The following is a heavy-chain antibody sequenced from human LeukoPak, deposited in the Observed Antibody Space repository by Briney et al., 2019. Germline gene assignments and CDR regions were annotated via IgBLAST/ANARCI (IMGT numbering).Heavy chain of an antibody. J-gene: IGHJ4*02. CDR1: GYSFANYW. CDR3: ARHADSSSSYYFDF. CDR2: IYPGDSDT. V-gene: IGHV5-51*01. Sequence: GESLKISCKGSGYSFANYWIAWVRQLPGKGLEWMGTIYPGDSDTRYSPSFQGQVTISADKSITTAYLQWSSLKASDTAMYYCARHADSSSSYYFDFWGQGTLVTVSS. D-gene: IGHD6-6*01.